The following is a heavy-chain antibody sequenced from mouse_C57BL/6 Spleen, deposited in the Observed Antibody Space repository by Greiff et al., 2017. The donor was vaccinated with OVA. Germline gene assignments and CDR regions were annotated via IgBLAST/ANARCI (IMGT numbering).Heavy chain of an antibody. CDR3: TRGEDYYGSSYAY. CDR2: IRNKANNHAT. Sequence: EVKVEESGGGLVQPGGSMKLSCAASGFTFSDAWMDWVRQSPEKGLEWVAEIRNKANNHATYYAESVKGRFTISRDDSKSSVYLQMNSLRAEDTGIYYCTRGEDYYGSSYAYWGQGTLVTVSA. CDR1: GFTFSDAW. V-gene: IGHV6-6*01. D-gene: IGHD1-1*01. J-gene: IGHJ3*01.